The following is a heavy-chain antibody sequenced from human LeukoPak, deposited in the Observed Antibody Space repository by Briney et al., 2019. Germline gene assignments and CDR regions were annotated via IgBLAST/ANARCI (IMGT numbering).Heavy chain of an antibody. J-gene: IGHJ3*02. V-gene: IGHV1-18*01. D-gene: IGHD5-12*01. Sequence: GASVKVSCKASGYTFTSYGISWVRQAPGQGLEWMGWISAYNGNTNYAQKLQGRVTMTTDTSTSTAYMELRSLRSDDTAVYYCARDDLFLHKGPLRGAFDIWGQGTMVTVSS. CDR1: GYTFTSYG. CDR2: ISAYNGNT. CDR3: ARDDLFLHKGPLRGAFDI.